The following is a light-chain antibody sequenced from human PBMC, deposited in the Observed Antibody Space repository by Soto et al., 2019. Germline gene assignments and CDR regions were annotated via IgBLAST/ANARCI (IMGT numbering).Light chain of an antibody. V-gene: IGLV2-14*01. CDR3: SSYTSRSTLV. CDR2: EVT. J-gene: IGLJ1*01. CDR1: NNDVGGSNC. Sequence: QSVLTQPASVSGSPGQSITISCTGTNNDVGGSNCVSWYQHHPGKAPKLMIYEVTNRPSGVSNRFSGSKSGNTASLTISGLQAEDEADYYCSSYTSRSTLVFGTGTKVTVL.